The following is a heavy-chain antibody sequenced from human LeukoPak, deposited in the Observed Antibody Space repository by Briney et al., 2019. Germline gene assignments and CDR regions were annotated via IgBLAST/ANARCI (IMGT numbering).Heavy chain of an antibody. Sequence: PSETLSLTCTVSGGSISSGDYSWSWIRQPPGKGLEWIGYIYYSGSTYYNTSLKSRVTISVDTSKNQFSLKLSSVTAADTAVYYCARDISSGWYRAFDIWGQGTMVTVSS. V-gene: IGHV4-30-4*08. CDR1: GGSISSGDYS. D-gene: IGHD6-19*01. CDR3: ARDISSGWYRAFDI. CDR2: IYYSGST. J-gene: IGHJ3*02.